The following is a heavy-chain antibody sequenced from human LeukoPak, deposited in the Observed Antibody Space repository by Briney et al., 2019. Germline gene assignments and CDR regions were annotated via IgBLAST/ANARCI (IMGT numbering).Heavy chain of an antibody. CDR3: ARGPRDYDYVWGSYRCPRFDP. D-gene: IGHD3-16*02. J-gene: IGHJ5*02. CDR1: GGSISSGDYY. V-gene: IGHV4-30-4*01. CDR2: IYDSGST. Sequence: KTSETLSLTCTVSGGSISSGDYYWSRIRQPPGKGLDWIGYIYDSGSTYYNPSLKSRVTISVDTSKNQFSLKLSSVTAADTAVYYCARGPRDYDYVWGSYRCPRFDPWGQGTLVTVSS.